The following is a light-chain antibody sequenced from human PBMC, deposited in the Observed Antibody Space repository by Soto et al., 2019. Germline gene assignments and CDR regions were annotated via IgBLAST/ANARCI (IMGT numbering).Light chain of an antibody. V-gene: IGKV2-28*01. J-gene: IGKJ2*01. CDR2: LGS. CDR3: MQALQSHLYT. Sequence: DIVMTQSPLSLPVTPGEPASISCRSSQSLLHSNGYNYLDWYLQKPGQSPQLLIYLGSNRASGVADRLRGSGSGRDSAPKISRVEAEDVGVYYCMQALQSHLYTFGQGTKVEIK. CDR1: QSLLHSNGYNY.